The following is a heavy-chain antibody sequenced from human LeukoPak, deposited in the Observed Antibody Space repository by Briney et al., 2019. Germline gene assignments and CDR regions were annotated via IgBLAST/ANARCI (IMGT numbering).Heavy chain of an antibody. D-gene: IGHD4-17*01. J-gene: IGHJ6*02. CDR2: MNHSGST. CDR3: ARDLETTDYGDEPPRYYYYYGMDV. CDR1: GGSFSGYY. V-gene: IGHV4-34*01. Sequence: SETLSLSYAAYGGSFSGYYWSWIRQPPGKGQDWIGEMNHSGSTNYNPSLKSRVTIAVDTSKNQFSLKLSSVTAADTAVYYCARDLETTDYGDEPPRYYYYYGMDVWGQGTTVTVSS.